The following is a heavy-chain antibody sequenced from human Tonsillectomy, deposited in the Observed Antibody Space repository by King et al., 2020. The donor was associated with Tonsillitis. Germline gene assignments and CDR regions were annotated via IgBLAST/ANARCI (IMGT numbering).Heavy chain of an antibody. CDR2: ISGSGGST. CDR1: GFTFSSYA. D-gene: IGHD3-10*01. V-gene: IGHV3-23*04. CDR3: SKSGLDGSGTWHYYSGMDV. J-gene: IGHJ6*02. Sequence: VQLVQSGGGLVQPGGSLRLSCAASGFTFSSYAMSWVRQAPGKGLEWVSGISGSGGSTYYADSVKGRFTISRDNSKNTLYLQMNSLRAEDTAVYYCSKSGLDGSGTWHYYSGMDVWGQGTTVTVSS.